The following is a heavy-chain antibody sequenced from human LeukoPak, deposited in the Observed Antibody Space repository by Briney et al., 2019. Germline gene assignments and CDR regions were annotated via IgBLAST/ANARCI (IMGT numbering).Heavy chain of an antibody. CDR2: IKQDGSEK. Sequence: GGSLRLSCAASGFTFSSYWMSWVRQAPGKGLEWVANIKQDGSEKYYVDSVKGRFTISRDNAKNSLYLQMNSLRAEDTAVYYCARGLVITTTIMTTYYFDYWGQGTLVTVSS. CDR3: ARGLVITTTIMTTYYFDY. D-gene: IGHD4-11*01. CDR1: GFTFSSYW. J-gene: IGHJ4*02. V-gene: IGHV3-7*01.